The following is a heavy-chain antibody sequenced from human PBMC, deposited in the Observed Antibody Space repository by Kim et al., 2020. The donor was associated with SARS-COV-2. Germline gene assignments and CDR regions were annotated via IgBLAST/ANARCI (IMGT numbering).Heavy chain of an antibody. CDR2: IYPGDSDT. J-gene: IGHJ6*02. D-gene: IGHD3-3*01. CDR1: GYSFTSYW. CDR3: ARRAERRGKIFGVVKTDYYYYYGMDV. V-gene: IGHV5-51*01. Sequence: GESLKISCKGSGYSFTSYWIGWVRQMPGKGLEWMGIIYPGDSDTRYSPSFQGQVTISADKSISTAYLQWSSLKASDTAMYYCARRAERRGKIFGVVKTDYYYYYGMDVWGQGTTVTVSS.